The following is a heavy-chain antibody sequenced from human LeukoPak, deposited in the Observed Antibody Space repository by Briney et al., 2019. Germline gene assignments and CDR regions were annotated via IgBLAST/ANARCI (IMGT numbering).Heavy chain of an antibody. CDR1: GGTFSSYA. Sequence: ASVKVSCKASGGTFSSYAISWVRQAPGQGLEWMGWISAYNGNTNYAQKLQGRVTMTTDTSTSTAYMELRSLRSDDTAVYYCARVRLAPAGTHASEDYWGQGTLVTVSS. J-gene: IGHJ4*02. D-gene: IGHD6-13*01. CDR3: ARVRLAPAGTHASEDY. V-gene: IGHV1-18*01. CDR2: ISAYNGNT.